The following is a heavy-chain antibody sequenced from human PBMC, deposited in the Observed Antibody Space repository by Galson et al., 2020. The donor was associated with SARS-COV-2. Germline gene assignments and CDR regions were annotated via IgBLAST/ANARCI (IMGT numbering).Heavy chain of an antibody. Sequence: NSGGSLRLSCAASGFTFSSYSMNWVRQAPGKGLEWVSSISSSSSYIYYADSVKGRFTISRDNAKNSLYLQMNSLRAEDTAVYYCARDGGLLWFGDFSPNHYYYYYGMDVWGQGTTVTVSS. V-gene: IGHV3-21*01. CDR2: ISSSSSYI. CDR1: GFTFSSYS. J-gene: IGHJ6*02. D-gene: IGHD3-10*01. CDR3: ARDGGLLWFGDFSPNHYYYYYGMDV.